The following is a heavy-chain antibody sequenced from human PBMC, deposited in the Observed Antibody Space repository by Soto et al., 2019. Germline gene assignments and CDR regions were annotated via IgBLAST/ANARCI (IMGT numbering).Heavy chain of an antibody. Sequence: PGGSLRLSCAASGFTFSSYWMSWVRQAPGKGLEWVANIKQDGSEKYYVDSVKGRFTISRDNAKNSLYLQMNSLRAEDTAVYYCARGLVLRFLEWLSHGMDVWGQGTTATVSS. V-gene: IGHV3-7*03. CDR3: ARGLVLRFLEWLSHGMDV. CDR2: IKQDGSEK. D-gene: IGHD3-3*01. J-gene: IGHJ6*02. CDR1: GFTFSSYW.